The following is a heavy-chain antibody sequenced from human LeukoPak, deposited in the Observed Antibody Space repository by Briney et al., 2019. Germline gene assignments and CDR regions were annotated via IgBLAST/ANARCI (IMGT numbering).Heavy chain of an antibody. D-gene: IGHD3-9*01. J-gene: IGHJ4*02. CDR1: GFTFSSYG. Sequence: GRSLKLSCAASGFTFSSYGMHWVRQAPGKGLEWVAVIWYDGSSKYYADSVKGRFTISRENSKNTLYLQMNSLRAEDTAVYYCARDPGLRYFDWLPDYWGQGTLVTVSS. CDR2: IWYDGSSK. CDR3: ARDPGLRYFDWLPDY. V-gene: IGHV3-33*01.